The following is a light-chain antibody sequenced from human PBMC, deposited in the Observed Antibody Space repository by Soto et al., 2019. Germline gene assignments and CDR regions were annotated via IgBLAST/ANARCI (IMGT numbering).Light chain of an antibody. V-gene: IGKV3-15*01. CDR2: DAS. CDR1: QSVSSN. Sequence: VMTQSPATLSVSPGERATLSCRASQSVSSNLAWYQQKPGQAPRLLIYDASTRATGVPARFSGSGSATEFTLTISSLQSEDFVVYYCQQYNSWPLTFGGGTKVDIK. CDR3: QQYNSWPLT. J-gene: IGKJ4*01.